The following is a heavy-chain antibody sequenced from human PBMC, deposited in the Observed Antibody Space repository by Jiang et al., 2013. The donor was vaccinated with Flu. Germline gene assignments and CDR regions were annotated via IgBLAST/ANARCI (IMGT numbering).Heavy chain of an antibody. CDR3: ARADPYCGGDCYPRALDY. J-gene: IGHJ4*02. CDR2: IYPGDSDT. V-gene: IGHV5-51*01. D-gene: IGHD2-21*02. Sequence: GAEVKKTRESLKISCKGSGYSFTSYWIGWVRQMPGKGLEWMGIIYPGDSDTRYSPSFQGQVTISADKSISTAYLQWSSLKASDTAMYYCARADPYCGGDCYPRALDYWGQGTLVTVSS. CDR1: GYSFTSYW.